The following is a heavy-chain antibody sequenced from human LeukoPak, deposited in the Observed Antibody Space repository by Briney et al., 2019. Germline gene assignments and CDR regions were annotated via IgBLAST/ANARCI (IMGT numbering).Heavy chain of an antibody. D-gene: IGHD3-16*01. J-gene: IGHJ4*01. CDR2: ISCGGGTV. Sequence: GGSLRLSCAASGFTFSSYEMNRVRQAPGKGLERSSYISCGGGTVYHADSVKGRFAISRDNAKNSLYLHMISLRAEDTAVYYCASRGLYYDYVHGFWGHGTLVTVSS. CDR1: GFTFSSYE. V-gene: IGHV3-48*03. CDR3: ASRGLYYDYVHGF.